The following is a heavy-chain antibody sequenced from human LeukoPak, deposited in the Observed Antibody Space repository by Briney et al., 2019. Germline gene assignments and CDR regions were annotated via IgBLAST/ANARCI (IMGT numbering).Heavy chain of an antibody. Sequence: SQTLSLTCTVSGGSISSGDHYWSWIRQPPGQGLDWIGYIYYSGGTYYNPSLKSRVTISVDTSKNQFSLKLSSVTAADTAVYYCARGVYFDYWGQGTLVTVSS. CDR1: GGSISSGDHY. J-gene: IGHJ4*02. CDR3: ARGVYFDY. V-gene: IGHV4-30-4*01. CDR2: IYYSGGT.